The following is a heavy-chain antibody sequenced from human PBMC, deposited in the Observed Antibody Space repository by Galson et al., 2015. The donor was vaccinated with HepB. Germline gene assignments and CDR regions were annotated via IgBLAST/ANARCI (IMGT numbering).Heavy chain of an antibody. J-gene: IGHJ6*03. Sequence: SLRLSCAASGFTFSSYGMHWVRQAPGKGLEWVAVISYDGSNKYYADSVKGRFTISRDNSKSTLYLQMNSLRAEDTAVYYCAKDEFHYYYYYMDVWGKGTTVTVSS. CDR2: ISYDGSNK. D-gene: IGHD3-10*01. CDR3: AKDEFHYYYYYMDV. CDR1: GFTFSSYG. V-gene: IGHV3-30*18.